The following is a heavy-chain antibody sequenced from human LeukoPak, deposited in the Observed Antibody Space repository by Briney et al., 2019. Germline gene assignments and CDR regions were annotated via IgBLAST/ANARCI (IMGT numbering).Heavy chain of an antibody. CDR1: GFTFSSYA. CDR3: AKGGLYYDFWSGYYTFDY. CDR2: ISGSGGST. D-gene: IGHD3-3*01. Sequence: GGSLRLSCAASGFTFSSYAMSWVRQAPGKGLEWVSAISGSGGSTYYADSVKGRFTIPRDNSKNTLYLQMNSLRAEDTAVYYCAKGGLYYDFWSGYYTFDYWGQGTLVTVSS. J-gene: IGHJ4*02. V-gene: IGHV3-23*01.